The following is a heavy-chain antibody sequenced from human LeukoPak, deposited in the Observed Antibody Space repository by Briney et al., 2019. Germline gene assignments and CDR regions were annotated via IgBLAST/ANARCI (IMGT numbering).Heavy chain of an antibody. J-gene: IGHJ6*02. CDR1: GFTFNSYA. CDR3: ARGGGLDV. D-gene: IGHD3-16*01. V-gene: IGHV3-7*03. Sequence: GGSLRLSCAASGFTFNSYAMNWVRQAPGKGLEWVASINHNGNVNYYVDSVKGRFTISRDNAKNSLYLQMSNLRAEDTAVYFCARGGGLDVWGQGATVTVSS. CDR2: INHNGNVN.